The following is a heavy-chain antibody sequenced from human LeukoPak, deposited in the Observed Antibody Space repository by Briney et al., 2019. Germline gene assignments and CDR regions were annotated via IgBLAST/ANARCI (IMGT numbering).Heavy chain of an antibody. CDR2: IYYSGST. D-gene: IGHD3-10*01. Sequence: SETLSLTCAVYGRSFSGYYWSWIRQHPGKGLEWIGYIYYSGSTYYNPSLKSRVTISVDTSKNQFSLKLSSVTAADTAVYYCANYGSGSYRFDPWGQGTLVTVSS. CDR3: ANYGSGSYRFDP. V-gene: IGHV4-31*11. CDR1: GRSFSGYY. J-gene: IGHJ5*02.